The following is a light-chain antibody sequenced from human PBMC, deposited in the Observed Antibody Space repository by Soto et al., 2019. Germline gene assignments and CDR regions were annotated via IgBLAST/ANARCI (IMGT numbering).Light chain of an antibody. J-gene: IGKJ1*01. CDR3: QQYGSSPRT. CDR1: QSVSADY. CDR2: GSS. Sequence: EIVFTQSPGPPSLSPGERATLSWRASQSVSADYLAWYQLKPDQAPRLLMYGSSSRATGIPDRFSGSGSGTDFTLTISRLDPEDFAVYFCQQYGSSPRTFGQGTKVDIK. V-gene: IGKV3-20*01.